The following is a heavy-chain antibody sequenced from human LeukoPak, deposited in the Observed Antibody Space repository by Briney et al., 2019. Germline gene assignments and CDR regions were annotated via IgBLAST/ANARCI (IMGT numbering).Heavy chain of an antibody. J-gene: IGHJ6*02. CDR3: ANIPAPRNYYYYYGMDV. CDR1: GFTFSSYA. V-gene: IGHV3-23*01. Sequence: GGSLRLSCAASGFTFSSYAMSWVRQAPGKGLEWVSAISGSGGSTYYADSVKGRFTISRDNSKNTLYLQMNSLRAEDTAVYYCANIPAPRNYYYYYGMDVWGQGTTVTVSS. CDR2: ISGSGGST.